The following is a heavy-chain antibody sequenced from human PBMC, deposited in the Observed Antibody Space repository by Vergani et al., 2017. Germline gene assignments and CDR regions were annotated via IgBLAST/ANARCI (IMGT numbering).Heavy chain of an antibody. J-gene: IGHJ4*02. Sequence: QVQLQESGPGLVKPSETLSLTCTVSGGSISSYYWSWIRQPPGKGLEWIGYIYYGGSTNYNPSLKSRVTISVDTSKNQFSLKLSSVTAADTAVYYCASAYSSSWYPYWGQGTLVTVSS. V-gene: IGHV4-59*01. CDR1: GGSISSYY. CDR3: ASAYSSSWYPY. CDR2: IYYGGST. D-gene: IGHD6-13*01.